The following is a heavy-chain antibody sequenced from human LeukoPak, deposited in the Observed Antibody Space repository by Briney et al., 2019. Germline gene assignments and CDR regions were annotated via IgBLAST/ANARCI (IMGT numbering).Heavy chain of an antibody. CDR3: ARDALYYYGSSGFNWFDP. CDR1: GFTFSSYS. J-gene: IGHJ5*02. Sequence: GGSLRLSCAASGFTFSSYSMNWVRQAPGKGLEWVSYISSSSSTIYYADSVKGRFTISRDNAKSSLYLQMNSLRAEDTAVYYCARDALYYYGSSGFNWFDPWGQGTLVTVSS. V-gene: IGHV3-48*01. CDR2: ISSSSSTI. D-gene: IGHD3-22*01.